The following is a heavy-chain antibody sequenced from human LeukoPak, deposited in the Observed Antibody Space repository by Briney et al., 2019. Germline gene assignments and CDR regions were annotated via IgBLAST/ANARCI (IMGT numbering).Heavy chain of an antibody. CDR1: GFTFTTYW. J-gene: IGHJ4*02. V-gene: IGHV3-74*01. CDR2: IKGDGSST. Sequence: GGSLRLSCAASGFTFTTYWMHWVRQVPGKGLVWVARIKGDGSSTRHADSMKGRFTISRDNAKNTLYLQMNSLREDDSAVYYCARGGGEVYWGQGTLVTVSS. CDR3: ARGGGEVY. D-gene: IGHD3-10*01.